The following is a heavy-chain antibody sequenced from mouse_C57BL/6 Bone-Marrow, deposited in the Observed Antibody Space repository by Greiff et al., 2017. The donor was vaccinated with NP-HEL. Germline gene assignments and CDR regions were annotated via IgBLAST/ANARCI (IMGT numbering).Heavy chain of an antibody. CDR3: ATGPLLLRFFPLFDY. CDR1: GYTFTSYV. Sequence: VQLQQSGPELVKPGASVKMSCKASGYTFTSYVMHWVKQKPGQGLEWIGYIYPYNDGTKYNEKFKGKATLTSDKSSSTAYMELSSLTSEDSAVYYCATGPLLLRFFPLFDYWGQGTTLTVSS. J-gene: IGHJ2*01. D-gene: IGHD1-1*01. CDR2: IYPYNDGT. V-gene: IGHV1-14*01.